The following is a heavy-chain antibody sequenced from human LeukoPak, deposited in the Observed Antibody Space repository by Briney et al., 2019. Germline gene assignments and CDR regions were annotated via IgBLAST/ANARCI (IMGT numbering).Heavy chain of an antibody. CDR1: GFSISTSGVG. D-gene: IGHD6-13*01. J-gene: IGHJ4*02. CDR3: AHSPAWGSVAGAADY. Sequence: SGPTLVKPTQTLTLPRTFSGFSISTSGVGVGWLRQAPGKALEWLAVVYWDDDKRHSPSLNSRLSITKDTSRNQVVLTMTNMDPVDTATYYCAHSPAWGSVAGAADYWGQGTLVTVSS. V-gene: IGHV2-5*02. CDR2: VYWDDDK.